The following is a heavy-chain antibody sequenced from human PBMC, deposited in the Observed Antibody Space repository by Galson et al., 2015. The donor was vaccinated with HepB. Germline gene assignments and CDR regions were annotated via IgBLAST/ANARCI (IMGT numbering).Heavy chain of an antibody. CDR1: GFPFSSFA. CDR2: ISGNGGTT. J-gene: IGHJ6*02. V-gene: IGHV3-64D*06. CDR3: VKGLPWFGPPGGDV. Sequence: SLRLSCATSGFPFSSFAMHWVRQAPGKGLEYVSAISGNGGTTYYADSVKGRFTISRDNPNNTLYLQVSSLGAEDTAVYYCVKGLPWFGPPGGDVWGQGTTVTVSS. D-gene: IGHD3-10*01.